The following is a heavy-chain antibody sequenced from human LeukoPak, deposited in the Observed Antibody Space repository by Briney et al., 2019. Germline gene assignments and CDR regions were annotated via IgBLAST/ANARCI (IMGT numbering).Heavy chain of an antibody. J-gene: IGHJ4*02. CDR1: GYTFTGYY. Sequence: GASVKVSCKASGYTFTGYYMHWVRQAPGQGLEWMGWINPNSGGTNYAQKFQGRVTMTRDTSISTAYMELSRLRSDDTAVYYCARQRHYYGSGSYYYWGQGTLVTVSS. CDR2: INPNSGGT. D-gene: IGHD3-10*01. V-gene: IGHV1-2*02. CDR3: ARQRHYYGSGSYYY.